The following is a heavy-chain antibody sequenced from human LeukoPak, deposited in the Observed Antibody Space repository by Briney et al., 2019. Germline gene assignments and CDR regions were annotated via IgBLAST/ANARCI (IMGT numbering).Heavy chain of an antibody. V-gene: IGHV4-34*01. D-gene: IGHD5-18*01. CDR2: INHSGST. CDR3: ARGRVWIQLWSVGSYYMDV. CDR1: GGSFSGYY. J-gene: IGHJ6*03. Sequence: SETLSLTCAVYGGSFSGYYWSWLRQPPGKGLEWIGEINHSGSTNYNPSLKSRATISVDTSKNQSSLKLSSVTAVDTAVYYCARGRVWIQLWSVGSYYMDVWGKGTTVTVSS.